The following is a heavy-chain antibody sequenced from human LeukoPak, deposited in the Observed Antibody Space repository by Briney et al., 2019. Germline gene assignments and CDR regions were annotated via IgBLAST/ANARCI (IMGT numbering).Heavy chain of an antibody. CDR1: GFIFSGYD. J-gene: IGHJ6*02. CDR2: IGTTDDT. D-gene: IGHD1-14*01. CDR3: ARAGPTVGYGMDV. V-gene: IGHV3-13*04. Sequence: GGSLRLSCAASGFIFSGYDMHWVRQPTGRGLEWVSAIGTTDDTYYAGSVKGRFTISRENAKNSLYLQLNSLRAGDTAVYYCARAGPTVGYGMDVWGQGTTVTVSS.